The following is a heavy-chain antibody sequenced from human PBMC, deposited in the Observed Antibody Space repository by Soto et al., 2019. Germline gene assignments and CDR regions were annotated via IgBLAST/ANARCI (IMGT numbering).Heavy chain of an antibody. D-gene: IGHD3-10*01. CDR3: VKGGDRITMVRAPSYMDV. CDR2: ISWNSGSI. V-gene: IGHV3-9*01. J-gene: IGHJ6*03. Sequence: EVQLVESGGGLVKPGRSLRLSCAASGFTFDDYAMHWVRQTPGKGLEWVSGISWNSGSIESADSVKGRFTISRDHAKNSLYLQMNSLRAEDTAVYYCVKGGDRITMVRAPSYMDVWGKGTTVTVSS. CDR1: GFTFDDYA.